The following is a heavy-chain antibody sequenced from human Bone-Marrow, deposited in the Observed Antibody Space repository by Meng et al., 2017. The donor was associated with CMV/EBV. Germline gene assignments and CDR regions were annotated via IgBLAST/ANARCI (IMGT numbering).Heavy chain of an antibody. D-gene: IGHD2-2*01. CDR2: LYTGANT. CDR3: ARQKSDDIVTVPATDPSFDF. V-gene: IGHV3-66*04. Sequence: GGSLRLSCAASGFTFSSYAMSWVRQAPGKGLEWVSILYTGANTYYADAVKGRFTISRDNSENTLYLLMNSLRAEDTAVYYCARQKSDDIVTVPATDPSFDFWGRGTLVTVSS. CDR1: GFTFSSYA. J-gene: IGHJ4*02.